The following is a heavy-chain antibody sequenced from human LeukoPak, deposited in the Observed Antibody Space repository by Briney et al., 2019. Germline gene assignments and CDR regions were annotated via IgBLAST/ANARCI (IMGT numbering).Heavy chain of an antibody. CDR3: ARQRADYYYYYVDV. Sequence: SETLSLTCTVSGGSINSANYYWGWLRQPPGKGLEWIGSIYYSETTYDNPSLKSRVTISIETSKDQFSLKLSSVTASDTAVYYCARQRADYYYYYVDVWGKGTTVAVS. V-gene: IGHV4-39*01. CDR2: IYYSETT. CDR1: GGSINSANYY. J-gene: IGHJ6*03.